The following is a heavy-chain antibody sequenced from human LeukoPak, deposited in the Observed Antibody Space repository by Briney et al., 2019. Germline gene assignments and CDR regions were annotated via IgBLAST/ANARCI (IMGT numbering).Heavy chain of an antibody. J-gene: IGHJ4*02. D-gene: IGHD4-11*01. V-gene: IGHV3-33*01. CDR1: GFTFSYNA. CDR2: IWYDGSEK. CDR3: ARDYGTTTTTKRWGCFDY. Sequence: GSLRLSCAASGFTFSYNAMHWVRQAPGEGLEWVAVIWYDGSEKYYADSVKGRFTISRDNSKNTLFLQMNSLRAEDTAVYYCARDYGTTTTTKRWGCFDYWGQGALVTVSS.